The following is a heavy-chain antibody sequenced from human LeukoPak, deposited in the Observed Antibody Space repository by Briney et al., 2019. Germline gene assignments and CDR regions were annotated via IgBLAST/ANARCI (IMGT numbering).Heavy chain of an antibody. J-gene: IGHJ4*02. Sequence: GRSLRLSCAASGLTFSSYAMHWVRQAPGKGLEWVAIISYDGSNKYYADSVKGRFTISRDNSKNTLYLQMNSLSAEDTAVYYCASDSDYYDSSGPIDYWGQGTLVTVSS. V-gene: IGHV3-30*04. CDR3: ASDSDYYDSSGPIDY. D-gene: IGHD3-22*01. CDR1: GLTFSSYA. CDR2: ISYDGSNK.